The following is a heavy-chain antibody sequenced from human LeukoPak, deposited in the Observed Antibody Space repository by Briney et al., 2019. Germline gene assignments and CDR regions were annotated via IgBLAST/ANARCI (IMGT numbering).Heavy chain of an antibody. CDR1: GYTFTGYY. V-gene: IGHV1-2*02. CDR3: ARDVAAGDDYFYMDV. D-gene: IGHD3-16*01. CDR2: INPNSGGT. Sequence: GASVKVSCKASGYTFTGYYMHWVRQAPGQGLEWMGWINPNSGGTNYAQKFQGRVTMTRDTSVSTAYMELSRLRSDDTAVYYCARDVAAGDDYFYMDVWGKGTTVTVSS. J-gene: IGHJ6*03.